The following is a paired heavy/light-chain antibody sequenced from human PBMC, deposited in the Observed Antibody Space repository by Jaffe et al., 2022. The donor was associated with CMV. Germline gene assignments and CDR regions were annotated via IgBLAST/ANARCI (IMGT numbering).Heavy chain of an antibody. Sequence: EVQLLESGGGLVQPGGSLRLSCAASGFTFSSSTMTWIRQAAGKGLEWVSTISESGDNTYYADSVKGRFTISRDDSKNTVSLRMNSLRAEDTAVYYCVKGGWVYWGQGTLVTVSS. J-gene: IGHJ4*02. CDR2: ISESGDNT. V-gene: IGHV3-23*01. CDR3: VKGGWVY. D-gene: IGHD1-26*01. CDR1: GFTFSSST.
Light chain of an antibody. V-gene: IGKV1-16*02. Sequence: DIQMTQSPSSLSASVGDRVTITCRASQGISNYLAWFQQKPGKAPKSLIYEASKLQSGVPSKFNGSGSGTDFTLTISCLQPEDFATYYCQQYNSYPRTFGQGTKVEIK. J-gene: IGKJ1*01. CDR2: EAS. CDR1: QGISNY. CDR3: QQYNSYPRT.